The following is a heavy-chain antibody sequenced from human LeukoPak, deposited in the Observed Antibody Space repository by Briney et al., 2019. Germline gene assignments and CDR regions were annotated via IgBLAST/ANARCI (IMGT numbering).Heavy chain of an antibody. CDR3: ATRGPVVPQHPSYYYGMDV. Sequence: GGSLRLSCAASGFTFSSYAMSWVRQAPGKGLGWVSSISGSGGSTYYADSVKGRFTISRDNTKNTLYLQTNSLRAEDTAVYYCATRGPVVPQHPSYYYGMDVWGQGTTVTVSS. J-gene: IGHJ6*02. CDR1: GFTFSSYA. CDR2: ISGSGGST. V-gene: IGHV3-23*01. D-gene: IGHD4-23*01.